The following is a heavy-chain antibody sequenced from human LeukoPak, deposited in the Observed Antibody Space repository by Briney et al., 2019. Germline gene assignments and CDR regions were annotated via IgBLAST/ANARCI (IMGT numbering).Heavy chain of an antibody. J-gene: IGHJ5*02. CDR3: ARHFYGSGTYNFNWFAP. Sequence: SETLSLTCTVSGGSISSSSYYWGWIRQPPGKGLEWIRSIDYSGSTYYNPSLKSRVTMSVDTSMTQFSLKLTSVTAADTAVYYCARHFYGSGTYNFNWFAPCGQGTLVTVSS. CDR2: IDYSGST. V-gene: IGHV4-39*01. D-gene: IGHD3-10*01. CDR1: GGSISSSSYY.